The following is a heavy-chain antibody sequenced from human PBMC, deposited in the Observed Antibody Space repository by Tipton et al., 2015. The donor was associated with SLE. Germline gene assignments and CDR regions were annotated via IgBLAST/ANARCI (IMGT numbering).Heavy chain of an antibody. CDR2: INGDGDRT. CDR3: AKGPESSNCWPRFDF. D-gene: IGHD2-21*01. V-gene: IGHV3-23*01. J-gene: IGHJ4*02. Sequence: SLRLSCAASGFDFGSYAMNWVRQAPGKGLECVSDINGDGDRTDYADSVKGRFTVSRDNSKNTLYLDVNSLRVEDTAMYYCAKGPESSNCWPRFDFWGQGTL. CDR1: GFDFGSYA.